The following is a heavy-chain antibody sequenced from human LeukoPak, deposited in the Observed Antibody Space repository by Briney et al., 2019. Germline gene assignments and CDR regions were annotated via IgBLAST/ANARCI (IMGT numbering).Heavy chain of an antibody. J-gene: IGHJ6*02. CDR3: ARELAQTPIFGEGRDYYYYYGMDV. D-gene: IGHD3-3*01. V-gene: IGHV3-30*03. CDR1: GFSFSTYG. CDR2: ISYDGSNK. Sequence: GRSLRLSCAASGFSFSTYGMHWVRQAPGKGLEWVALISYDGSNKYYADSVKGRFTISRDNSKNTLYLQMNSLRAKDTAVYYCARELAQTPIFGEGRDYYYYYGMDVWGQGTTVTVSS.